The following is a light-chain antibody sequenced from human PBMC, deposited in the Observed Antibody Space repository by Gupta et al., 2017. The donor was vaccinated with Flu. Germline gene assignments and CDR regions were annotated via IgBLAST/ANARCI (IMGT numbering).Light chain of an antibody. V-gene: IGLV2-23*01. CDR1: SSEVGSYNL. CDR2: VDS. Sequence: QSALPQPAPVSAAPGQPITITCTGTSSEVGSYNLVSWYQQHPDTAPNLMIYVDSKRPSGVSNRFSGSKSGTTASLTISGLQAEEEADDYCYSYAGNSTTFVFGTGNKHTVL. J-gene: IGLJ1*01. CDR3: YSYAGNSTTFV.